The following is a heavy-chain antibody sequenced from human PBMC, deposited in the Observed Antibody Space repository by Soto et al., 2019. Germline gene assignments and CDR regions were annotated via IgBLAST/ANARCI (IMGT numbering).Heavy chain of an antibody. CDR2: INSGGST. J-gene: IGHJ6*02. V-gene: IGHV3-53*01. CDR3: AREVFCSSSSCQVRYGMDV. D-gene: IGHD2-2*01. CDR1: GFTVSSHY. Sequence: PGGSLRLSCAPSGFTVSSHYMSWVRQAPGKGLEWVSVINSGGSTYHADSVKGRFTISRDHSRNTLYLQMNSLRVEDTAVYYCAREVFCSSSSCQVRYGMDVWGQGTTVTVSS.